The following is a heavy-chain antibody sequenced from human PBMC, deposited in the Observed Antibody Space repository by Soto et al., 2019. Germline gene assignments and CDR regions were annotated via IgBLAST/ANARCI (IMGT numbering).Heavy chain of an antibody. CDR3: AKKVTIYAVDPADY. D-gene: IGHD3-3*01. CDR1: GFTFSDFG. CDR2: ISASGDAT. V-gene: IGHV3-23*01. J-gene: IGHJ4*02. Sequence: GGSLRLSCAASGFTFSDFGMSWVRQAPGKGLEWVSVISASGDATYYAASVKGRFTLSRDNSKNTLYLQMNSMTVADTAVYYCAKKVTIYAVDPADYWGQGTQVTVSS.